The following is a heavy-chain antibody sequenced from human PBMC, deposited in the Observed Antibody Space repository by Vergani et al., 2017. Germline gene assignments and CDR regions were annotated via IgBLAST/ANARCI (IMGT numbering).Heavy chain of an antibody. J-gene: IGHJ6*02. CDR3: ARGTRLRFLEWLSYYYYGMDV. V-gene: IGHV4-34*01. CDR2: INHSGST. Sequence: QVQLQQWGAGLLKPSETLSLTCAVYGGSFSGYYWSWIRQPPGKGLEWIGEINHSGSTNYNPSLKSRVTISVDTSKNQFSLKLGSVTAADTAVYYCARGTRLRFLEWLSYYYYGMDVWGQGTTVTVSS. D-gene: IGHD3-3*01. CDR1: GGSFSGYY.